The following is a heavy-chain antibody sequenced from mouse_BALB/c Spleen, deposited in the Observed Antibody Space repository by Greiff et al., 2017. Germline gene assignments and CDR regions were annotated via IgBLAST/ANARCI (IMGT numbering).Heavy chain of an antibody. J-gene: IGHJ3*01. CDR2: IYPGDGDT. D-gene: IGHD2-1*01. Sequence: VQLQQSGAELVRPGSSVKISCKASGYAFSSYWMNWVKQRPGQGLEWIGQIYPGDGDTNYNGKFKGKATLTADKSSSTAYMQLSSLTSEDSAVYFCAGGGNSPFAYWGQGTLVTVSA. CDR3: AGGGNSPFAY. CDR1: GYAFSSYW. V-gene: IGHV1-80*01.